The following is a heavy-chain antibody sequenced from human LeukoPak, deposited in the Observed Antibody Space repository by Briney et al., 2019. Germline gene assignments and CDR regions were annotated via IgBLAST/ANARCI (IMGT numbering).Heavy chain of an antibody. V-gene: IGHV4-4*07. CDR2: IYTSGST. Sequence: PSETLSLTCTVSGGSISSYYWRWIRQPAGKGLEWIGRIYTSGSTNYNPSLKSRVTMSVDTSKNQFSLKLSSVTAADTAVYYCARDLYGGNSEDWFDPWGQGTLVTVSS. CDR3: ARDLYGGNSEDWFDP. D-gene: IGHD4-23*01. J-gene: IGHJ5*02. CDR1: GGSISSYY.